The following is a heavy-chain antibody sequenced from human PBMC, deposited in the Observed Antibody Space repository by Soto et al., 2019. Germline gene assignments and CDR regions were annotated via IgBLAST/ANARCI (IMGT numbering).Heavy chain of an antibody. CDR3: AKGVLRYFDWLSRGYFDY. Sequence: PGGSLRLWSAAAGCTCGGYGGRWVRQAPGKGLEWVAVISYDGSNKYYADSVKGRFTISRDNSKNTLYLQMNSLRAEDTAVYYCAKGVLRYFDWLSRGYFDYWGQGTLVTVSS. CDR2: ISYDGSNK. D-gene: IGHD3-9*01. CDR1: GCTCGGYG. V-gene: IGHV3-30*18. J-gene: IGHJ4*02.